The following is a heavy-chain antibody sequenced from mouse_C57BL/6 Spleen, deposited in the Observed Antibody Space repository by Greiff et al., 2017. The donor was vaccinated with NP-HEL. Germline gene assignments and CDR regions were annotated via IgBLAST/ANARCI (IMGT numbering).Heavy chain of an antibody. CDR3: APLTASFAY. Sequence: VQLQQSGPGLVKPSQSLSLTCSVTGYSITSGYYWNWIRQFPGNKLEWMGYISYDGSNNYNPSLKNRISITRDTSTNQFFLKLNSVTTEDTATYYCAPLTASFAYWGQGTLVTVSA. D-gene: IGHD4-1*01. CDR1: GYSITSGYY. CDR2: ISYDGSN. J-gene: IGHJ3*01. V-gene: IGHV3-6*01.